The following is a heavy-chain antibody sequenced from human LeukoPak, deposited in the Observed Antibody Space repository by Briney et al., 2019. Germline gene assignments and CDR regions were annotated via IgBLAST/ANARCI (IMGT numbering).Heavy chain of an antibody. CDR1: GFTFSSYR. CDR3: ARGIRLSTMVRGVIIT. D-gene: IGHD3-10*01. V-gene: IGHV3-48*04. CDR2: ISSSSSTI. J-gene: IGHJ4*02. Sequence: GVSLRLSCAASGFTFSSYRMNWVRQAPGKGLEWVSYISSSSSTIYYADSVKGRFTISRDNAKNSLYLQMNSLRAEDTAVYYCARGIRLSTMVRGVIITWGQGTLVTVSS.